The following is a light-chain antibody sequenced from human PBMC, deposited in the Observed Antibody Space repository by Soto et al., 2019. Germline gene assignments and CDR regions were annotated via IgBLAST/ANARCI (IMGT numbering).Light chain of an antibody. CDR1: QSISSW. Sequence: IQMTQSPSTLSASVGDRVTITCRASQSISSWLAWYKQKPGKAPKLLIYDASSLESGVPSRFSGSGSGTEFTLTISSLQPDDFATYYCQQYNSYSTFGQGTKLEIK. CDR2: DAS. J-gene: IGKJ2*01. CDR3: QQYNSYST. V-gene: IGKV1-5*01.